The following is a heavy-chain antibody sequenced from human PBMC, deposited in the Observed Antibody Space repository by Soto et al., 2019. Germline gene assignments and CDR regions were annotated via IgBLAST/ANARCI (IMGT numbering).Heavy chain of an antibody. D-gene: IGHD2-15*01. CDR2: ISSSGSTI. V-gene: IGHV3-11*01. J-gene: IGHJ6*03. CDR1: GFTFSDYY. CDR3: ARDLGDCSGGSCDWEGPVYYYYYMDV. Sequence: GGSLRLSCAASGFTFSDYYMSWIRQAPGKGLEWVSYISSSGSTIYYADSVKGRFTISRDNAKNSLYLQMNSLRAEDTAVYYCARDLGDCSGGSCDWEGPVYYYYYMDVWGKGTTVTFSS.